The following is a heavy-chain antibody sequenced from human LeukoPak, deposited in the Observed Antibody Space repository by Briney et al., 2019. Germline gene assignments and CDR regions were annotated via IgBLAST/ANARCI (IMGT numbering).Heavy chain of an antibody. CDR3: AELGITMIGGV. Sequence: GGSLRLSCAASGFTFSSYGMSWVRQAPGKGLEWVSAISGSGSTIYYADSVKGRFTISRDNAKNSLYLQMNSLRAEDTAVYYCAELGITMIGGVWGKGTTVTISS. CDR1: GFTFSSYG. V-gene: IGHV3-48*04. J-gene: IGHJ6*04. CDR2: ISGSGSTI. D-gene: IGHD3-10*02.